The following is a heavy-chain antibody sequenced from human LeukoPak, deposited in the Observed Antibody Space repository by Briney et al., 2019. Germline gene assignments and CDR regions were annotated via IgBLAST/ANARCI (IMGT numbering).Heavy chain of an antibody. V-gene: IGHV4-59*08. J-gene: IGHJ5*02. CDR2: IYYTGST. Sequence: TSETLSLTCTVSGEYISNFYWSWIRQPPGRGLEGIAYIYYTGSTNYNPSLKSRVPISLDTSRNQFSLKLSSVTAADTAVYYCARQRSITVYGVVSGWFDPWGQGTLVTVSS. D-gene: IGHD3-3*01. CDR3: ARQRSITVYGVVSGWFDP. CDR1: GEYISNFY.